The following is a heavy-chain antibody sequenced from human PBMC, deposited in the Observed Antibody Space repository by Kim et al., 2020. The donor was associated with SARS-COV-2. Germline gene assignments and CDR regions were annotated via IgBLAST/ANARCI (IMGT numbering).Heavy chain of an antibody. J-gene: IGHJ3*02. Sequence: GGSLRLSCAASGFTFSSYSMNWVRQAPGKGLEWVSYISSSSSTIYYADSVKGRFTISRDNAKNSLYLQMNSLRDEDTAVYYCASPRYYGSGSRVDAFDIWGQGTMVTVSS. V-gene: IGHV3-48*02. CDR2: ISSSSSTI. CDR3: ASPRYYGSGSRVDAFDI. CDR1: GFTFSSYS. D-gene: IGHD3-10*01.